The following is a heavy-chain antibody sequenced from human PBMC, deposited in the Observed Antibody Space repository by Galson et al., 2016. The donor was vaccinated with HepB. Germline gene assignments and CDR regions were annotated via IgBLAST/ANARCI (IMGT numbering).Heavy chain of an antibody. V-gene: IGHV3-43*01. Sequence: LRLSCAASGFTFDGYTMHWVRQVPGKGLEWVSFVSWDGGTTDYAHSVKGRFTISRDNSKNSLYLQMNSLRTDDTALYYCVKDKDYGGNSGYFDYWGQGALVTVSS. J-gene: IGHJ4*02. CDR1: GFTFDGYT. CDR2: VSWDGGTT. D-gene: IGHD4-23*01. CDR3: VKDKDYGGNSGYFDY.